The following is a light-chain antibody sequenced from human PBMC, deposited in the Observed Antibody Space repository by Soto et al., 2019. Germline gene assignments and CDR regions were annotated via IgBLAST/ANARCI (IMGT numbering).Light chain of an antibody. CDR3: QQYNTYST. CDR2: DAS. CDR1: QSISRW. J-gene: IGKJ5*01. V-gene: IGKV1-5*01. Sequence: DIHMTQSPSTLSASVVDIVTISCRASQSISRWLAWYQQKPGKAPQALIYDASSLKSGVPSRFSGNGSGTEFTLTISSLQTDDFATYYCQQYNTYSTFGQGTRLEIK.